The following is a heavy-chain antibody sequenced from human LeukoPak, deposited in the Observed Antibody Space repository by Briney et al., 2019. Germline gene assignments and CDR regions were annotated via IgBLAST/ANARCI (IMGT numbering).Heavy chain of an antibody. V-gene: IGHV3-48*01. Sequence: GGSLRLSCAASGLTFSSYSMTWVRQAPGKGLEWVSYISSSSTIYYADSVKGRFTISRDNAKNSLYLQMNSLRAEDTAVYYCARVGEDCTNGVCYLAGYYFDYWGQGTLVTVSS. CDR2: ISSSSTI. CDR3: ARVGEDCTNGVCYLAGYYFDY. J-gene: IGHJ4*02. CDR1: GLTFSSYS. D-gene: IGHD2-8*01.